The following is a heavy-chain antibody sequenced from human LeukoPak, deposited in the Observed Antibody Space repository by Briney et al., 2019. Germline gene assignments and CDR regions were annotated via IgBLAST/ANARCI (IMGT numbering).Heavy chain of an antibody. CDR2: INNDGGTT. V-gene: IGHV3-74*01. D-gene: IGHD2-15*01. J-gene: IGHJ2*01. CDR1: GFTFSSYW. CDR3: AKFWRVDWYFDL. Sequence: PGGSLRLSCEASGFTFSSYWMNWVRQAPGKGLVWVSRINNDGGTTNYAGSVKGRFTISRDNSKNTLYLQMNSLRAEDTAVYYCAKFWRVDWYFDLWGRGTLVTVSS.